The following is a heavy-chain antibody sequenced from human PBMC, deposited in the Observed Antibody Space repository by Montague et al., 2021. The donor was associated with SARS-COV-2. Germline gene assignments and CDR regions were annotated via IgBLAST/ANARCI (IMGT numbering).Heavy chain of an antibody. Sequence: SETLSLTCSLSGSPISNFFWSWLRQPPGDGLGWNAYISVGVRTNYNSSLQSRSTMSIATSKNQFSLTLRAVTAADTAVYFCAREGLHNWFDPWGQGTLVTVSS. CDR1: GSPISNFF. CDR2: ISVGVRT. V-gene: IGHV4-59*13. J-gene: IGHJ5*02. CDR3: AREGLHNWFDP.